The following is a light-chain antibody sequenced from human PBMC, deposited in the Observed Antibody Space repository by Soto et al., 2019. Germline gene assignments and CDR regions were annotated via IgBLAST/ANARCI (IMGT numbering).Light chain of an antibody. Sequence: QSVLTQPASVSRSPGQSITISCTGTSSDVGGYNYVSWYQQHPGKAPKLIIYGVTNRPSGVSNRFSASKSGNTASLAISGLQAEDEADYYCSSYTTSSTYVFGTGTKVTVL. CDR2: GVT. CDR1: SSDVGGYNY. J-gene: IGLJ1*01. V-gene: IGLV2-14*03. CDR3: SSYTTSSTYV.